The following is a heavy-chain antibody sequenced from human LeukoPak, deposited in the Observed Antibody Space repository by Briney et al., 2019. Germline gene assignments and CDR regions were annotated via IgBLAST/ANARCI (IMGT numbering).Heavy chain of an antibody. Sequence: GGSLRLSCAASGFTFSSYGMHWVRQAPGKGLEWVAVISYDGSNKYYADSVKGRFTISRDNSKNTLYLQMNGLRVEDTAVYYCARQQDTTNPGYWGQGTLVTVSS. CDR2: ISYDGSNK. CDR3: ARQQDTTNPGY. D-gene: IGHD5-18*01. J-gene: IGHJ4*02. V-gene: IGHV3-30*03. CDR1: GFTFSSYG.